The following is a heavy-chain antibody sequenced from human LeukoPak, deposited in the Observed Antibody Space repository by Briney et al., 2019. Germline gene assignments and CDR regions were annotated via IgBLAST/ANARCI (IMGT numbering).Heavy chain of an antibody. D-gene: IGHD4-17*01. CDR1: GGSFSGYY. V-gene: IGHV4-34*01. Sequence: SETLSFTCAVYGGSFSGYYWGWIRQPPGKGLEWIGEMNQSGSTNYNPSRKSRGTRSVETSINDCSLKRSSVTAADTAVYYCVGRMTPVTTNWFDPWGQGTLVTVSS. J-gene: IGHJ5*02. CDR2: MNQSGST. CDR3: VGRMTPVTTNWFDP.